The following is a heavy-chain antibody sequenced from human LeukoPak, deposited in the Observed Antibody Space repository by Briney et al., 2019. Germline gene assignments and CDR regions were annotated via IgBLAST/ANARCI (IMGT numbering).Heavy chain of an antibody. CDR3: ARVVRQQLLNWFDP. J-gene: IGHJ5*02. CDR1: GFTFSSYE. D-gene: IGHD6-13*01. CDR2: ISSSGSTI. V-gene: IGHV3-48*03. Sequence: GGSLRLSCAASGFTFSSYEMNWVRQAPGKGLEWVSYISSSGSTIYYADSVKGRFTISRDNAKNSLYLQMNSLRAEDTAVYYCARVVRQQLLNWFDPWGQGTLVTVSS.